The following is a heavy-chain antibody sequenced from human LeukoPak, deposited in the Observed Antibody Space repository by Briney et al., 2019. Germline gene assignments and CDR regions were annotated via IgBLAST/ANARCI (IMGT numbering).Heavy chain of an antibody. CDR1: GFTFSSYA. CDR3: AKDGSRTWIPSGGFDP. Sequence: GGPLRLSCAASGFTFSSYAMSWVRQAPGKGLEWVSAISGSGGSTYYADSVKGRFTISRDNSKNTLYLQMNSLRAEDTAVYYCAKDGSRTWIPSGGFDPWGQGTLVTVSS. J-gene: IGHJ5*02. CDR2: ISGSGGST. D-gene: IGHD5-18*01. V-gene: IGHV3-23*01.